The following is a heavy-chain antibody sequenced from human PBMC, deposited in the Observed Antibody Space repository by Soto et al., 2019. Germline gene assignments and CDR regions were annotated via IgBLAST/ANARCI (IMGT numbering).Heavy chain of an antibody. Sequence: GALRLSCAASGFTFGEFGMSWVRQAPGKGLEWVSDINGNGDSIWYADSVKGRFTISRDNAKNSLFLQMNSLRAEDTAVYFCARDPRYYRSGSYYYLDYWGQGALVTVSS. J-gene: IGHJ4*02. CDR1: GFTFGEFG. CDR3: ARDPRYYRSGSYYYLDY. V-gene: IGHV3-20*04. CDR2: INGNGDSI. D-gene: IGHD3-10*01.